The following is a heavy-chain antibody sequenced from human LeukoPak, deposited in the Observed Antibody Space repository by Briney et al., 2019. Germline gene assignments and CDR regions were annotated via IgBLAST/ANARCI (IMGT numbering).Heavy chain of an antibody. CDR3: AREIGSGYAFYFDY. CDR1: GDSVSSNSAA. CDR2: TYYRSKLYH. J-gene: IGHJ4*02. D-gene: IGHD5-12*01. V-gene: IGHV6-1*01. Sequence: PSQTLSLTCAISGDSVSSNSAAWNWIRQSPSRGLEWLGRTYYRSKLYHDYAVSVKSRITIDPDTSKNQFSLHLNSVTPEDTAVYYCAREIGSGYAFYFDYWGQGTLVTVSS.